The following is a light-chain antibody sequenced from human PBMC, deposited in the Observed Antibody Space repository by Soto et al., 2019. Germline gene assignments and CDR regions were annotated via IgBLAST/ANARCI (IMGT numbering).Light chain of an antibody. J-gene: IGKJ4*01. Sequence: NVLTQSPATLSLSPGESATLSCRASQSSSGYLAWYQQKPGQPPRLLIYDASTRAPGIPARFSGSGSGTDYTLXITSLEPEDFAVYYCQQRSPFGGGTKVDIK. V-gene: IGKV3-11*01. CDR3: QQRSP. CDR1: QSSSGY. CDR2: DAS.